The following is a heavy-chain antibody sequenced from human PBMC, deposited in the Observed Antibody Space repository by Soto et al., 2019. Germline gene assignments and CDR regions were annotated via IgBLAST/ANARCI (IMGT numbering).Heavy chain of an antibody. CDR1: GFTFSSYA. D-gene: IGHD3-10*01. CDR2: ISYDGSNK. CDR3: ARDDLPYVRRYYFDY. V-gene: IGHV3-30-3*01. J-gene: IGHJ4*02. Sequence: QVQLVESGGGVVQPGRSLRLSCAASGFTFSSYAMHWVRQAPGKGLEWVAVISYDGSNKYYADSVKGRFTISRDNSKNTLYLQMNSLRAEDTAVYYCARDDLPYVRRYYFDYWGQGTLVTVSS.